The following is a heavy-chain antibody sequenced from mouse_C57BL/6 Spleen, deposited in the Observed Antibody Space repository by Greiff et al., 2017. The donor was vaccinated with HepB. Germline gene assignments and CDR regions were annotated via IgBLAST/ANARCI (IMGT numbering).Heavy chain of an antibody. V-gene: IGHV1-81*01. Sequence: QVQLQQSGAELARPGASVKLSCKASGYTFTSYGISWVKQRTGQGLEWIGEIYPRSGNTYYNEKFKGKATLTADKSSSTAYMELRSLTSEDSAVYFCALMDYWGQGTSVTVSS. J-gene: IGHJ4*01. CDR1: GYTFTSYG. CDR3: ALMDY. CDR2: IYPRSGNT.